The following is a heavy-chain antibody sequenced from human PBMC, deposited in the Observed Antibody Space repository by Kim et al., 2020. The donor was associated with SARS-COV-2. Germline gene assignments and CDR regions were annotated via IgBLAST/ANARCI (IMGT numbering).Heavy chain of an antibody. CDR3: AKDSDTAMVTYFDY. Sequence: AHTVKGRFTSSRDNYKNPLYLQMNSLRAEDTAVYYCAKDSDTAMVTYFDYWGQGTLVTVSS. V-gene: IGHV3-30*02. D-gene: IGHD5-18*01. J-gene: IGHJ4*02.